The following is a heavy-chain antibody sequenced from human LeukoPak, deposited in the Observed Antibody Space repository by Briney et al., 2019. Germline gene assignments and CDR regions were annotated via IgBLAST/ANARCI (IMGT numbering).Heavy chain of an antibody. Sequence: GGSLRLSCAASGFTFSSYWMHWVRQAPGKGLVWVSRINSDGSSTDYADSVKGRITISRDNAKNTLYLQMNSLRAEDTAVYYCARDHGDCYHDYWGQGTLVTVSS. CDR3: ARDHGDCYHDY. D-gene: IGHD2-21*02. J-gene: IGHJ4*02. CDR1: GFTFSSYW. CDR2: INSDGSST. V-gene: IGHV3-74*01.